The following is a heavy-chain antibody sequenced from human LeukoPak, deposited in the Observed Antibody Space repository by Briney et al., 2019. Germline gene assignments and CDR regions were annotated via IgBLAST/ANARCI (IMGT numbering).Heavy chain of an antibody. D-gene: IGHD1-26*01. CDR2: ISWDGGST. CDR1: GFTFDDYA. CDR3: AKDLGIVGATTGTGVGY. J-gene: IGHJ4*02. Sequence: PGGSLRLSCAASGFTFDDYAMHWVRQAPGKGLEWVSLISWDGGSTYYADSVKGRFTISRDNSKNSLYLQMNSLRAEDTALYYCAKDLGIVGATTGTGVGYWGQGTLVTVSS. V-gene: IGHV3-43D*03.